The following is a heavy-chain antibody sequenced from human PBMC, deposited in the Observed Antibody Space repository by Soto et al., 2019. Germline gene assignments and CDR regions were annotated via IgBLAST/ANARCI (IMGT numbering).Heavy chain of an antibody. CDR3: ARDKLGAREGTFDY. CDR2: IYYSGST. Sequence: SETLSLTCTVSGGSISSSSYYWGWIRQPPGKGLEWIGSIYYSGSTYYNPSLKSRGTISVDTSKNQFSLKLSSVTAADTAVYYCARDKLGAREGTFDYWGQGTLVTVSS. V-gene: IGHV4-39*07. J-gene: IGHJ4*02. D-gene: IGHD3-16*01. CDR1: GGSISSSSYY.